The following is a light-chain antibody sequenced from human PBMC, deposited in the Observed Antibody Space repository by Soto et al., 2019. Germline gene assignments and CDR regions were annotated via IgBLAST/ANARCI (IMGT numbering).Light chain of an antibody. CDR1: QDISSW. CDR3: QQASSFPLT. V-gene: IGKV1-12*01. Sequence: DIQMTQSPSSVSASVGDRVTITCRASQDISSWLAWYQQKPGKAPKLLIYAASNLQSGVPSRFSGSGSGTDFTLTISRLQPEDFAPYYCQQASSFPLTFGGGTKVEIK. J-gene: IGKJ4*01. CDR2: AAS.